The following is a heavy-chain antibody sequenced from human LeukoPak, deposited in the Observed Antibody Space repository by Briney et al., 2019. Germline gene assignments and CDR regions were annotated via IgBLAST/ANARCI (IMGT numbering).Heavy chain of an antibody. V-gene: IGHV3-23*01. CDR3: AKAPYSSSWSGYFDY. CDR2: ISGSGGST. J-gene: IGHJ4*02. Sequence: GGSLRLSCAASGFTFSSYAMSWVRQAPGKGLEWVSAISGSGGSTYYADSVKGRFTISRDNSKNTLYLQMNSLRAEDTAVYYCAKAPYSSSWSGYFDYWGQGTLVTVSS. CDR1: GFTFSSYA. D-gene: IGHD6-13*01.